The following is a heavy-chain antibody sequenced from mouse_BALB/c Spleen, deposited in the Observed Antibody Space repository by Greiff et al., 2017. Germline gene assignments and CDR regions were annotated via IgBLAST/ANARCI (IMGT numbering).Heavy chain of an antibody. CDR1: GFAFSSYD. Sequence: EVKLQESGGGLVKPGGSLKLSCAASGFAFSSYDMSWVRQTPEKRLEWVAYISSGGGSTYYPDTVKGRFTISRDNAKNTLYLQMSSLKSEDTAMYYCARHEGNYFDYWGQGTTLTVSS. V-gene: IGHV5-12-1*01. CDR3: ARHEGNYFDY. CDR2: ISSGGGST. J-gene: IGHJ2*01.